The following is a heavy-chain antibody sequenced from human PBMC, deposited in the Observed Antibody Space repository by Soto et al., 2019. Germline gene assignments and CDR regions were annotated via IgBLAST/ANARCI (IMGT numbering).Heavy chain of an antibody. CDR2: IIPIFGTA. D-gene: IGHD6-19*01. J-gene: IGHJ4*02. CDR3: ARNSGGAKEVGIAVAGSLDY. V-gene: IGHV1-69*13. Sequence: ASVKVSCKASGGTFSSYAISWVRQAPGQGLEWMGGIIPIFGTANYAQKFQGRVTITADESTSTAYMELSSLRSEDTAVYYCARNSGGAKEVGIAVAGSLDYWGQGTLVTVSS. CDR1: GGTFSSYA.